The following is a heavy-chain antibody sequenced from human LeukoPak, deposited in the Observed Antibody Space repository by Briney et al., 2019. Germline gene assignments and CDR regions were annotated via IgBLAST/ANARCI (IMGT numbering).Heavy chain of an antibody. D-gene: IGHD3-22*01. CDR3: ARDKGLDYYDSSGYYLDY. V-gene: IGHV1-69*06. Sequence: SVKVSCKASGGTVRRFGISWVRQAPGQGLEWMGGIIPIFGTTSYVQKFQGRVTITADKSTSTAYMELSSLRSEDTAVYYCARDKGLDYYDSSGYYLDYWGQGTLVTVSS. CDR2: IIPIFGTT. J-gene: IGHJ4*02. CDR1: GGTVRRFG.